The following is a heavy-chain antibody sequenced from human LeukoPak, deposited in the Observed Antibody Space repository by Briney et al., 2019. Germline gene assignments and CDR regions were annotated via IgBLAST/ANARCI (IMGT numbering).Heavy chain of an antibody. CDR2: INPSGGST. CDR1: GYTFTSYY. V-gene: IGHV1-46*01. Sequence: ASVKVSCKASGYTFTSYYMHWVRQAPGQGLEWMGIINPSGGSTSYAQKFQERVTITRDMSTSTAYMELSSLRSEDTAVYYCAATYYYDSSGYYRPFGAFDIWGQGTMVTVSS. D-gene: IGHD3-22*01. J-gene: IGHJ3*02. CDR3: AATYYYDSSGYYRPFGAFDI.